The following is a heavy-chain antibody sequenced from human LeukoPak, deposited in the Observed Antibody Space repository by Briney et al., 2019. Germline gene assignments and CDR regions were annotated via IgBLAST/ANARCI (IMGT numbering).Heavy chain of an antibody. J-gene: IGHJ6*02. V-gene: IGHV4-30-2*01. CDR3: ARDGKYYYGMDV. D-gene: IGHD1-14*01. CDR1: GGSISSGGYS. CDR2: IYHSGST. Sequence: SETLSLTCAASGGSISSGGYSWSWIRQPPGKGLEWIGYIYHSGSTYYNPSLKSRVTISVDRSKNQFSLKLSSVTAADTAVYYCARDGKYYYGMDVWGQGTTVTVSS.